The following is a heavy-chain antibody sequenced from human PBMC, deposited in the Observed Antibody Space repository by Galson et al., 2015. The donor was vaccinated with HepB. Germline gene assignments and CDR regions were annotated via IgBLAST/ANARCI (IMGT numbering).Heavy chain of an antibody. CDR3: ARGSYSSSAPLSYYFDY. CDR2: ISSSTSYI. V-gene: IGHV3-21*01. D-gene: IGHD6-6*01. CDR1: GFTFSSYS. Sequence: SLRLSCAASGFTFSSYSMNWVRQAPGKGLEWVSSISSSTSYIYYADSVKGRFTISRDNAKNSLYLQMNSLRAEDTAVYYCARGSYSSSAPLSYYFDYWGQGTLVTVSS. J-gene: IGHJ4*02.